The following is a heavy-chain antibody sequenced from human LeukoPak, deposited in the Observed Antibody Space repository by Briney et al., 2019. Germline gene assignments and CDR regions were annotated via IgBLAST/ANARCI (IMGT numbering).Heavy chain of an antibody. J-gene: IGHJ4*02. Sequence: GGSLRLSCAASGFTFSSYTMSWVRQAPGKGLEWDSTITTSDGNTYYADSVKGRFTVSRDNSKNTLFLQMNSLRAEDTAVYYCAKDGGLWVSAHWGDSWGRGTLVTVSS. D-gene: IGHD7-27*01. CDR2: ITTSDGNT. V-gene: IGHV3-23*01. CDR1: GFTFSSYT. CDR3: AKDGGLWVSAHWGDS.